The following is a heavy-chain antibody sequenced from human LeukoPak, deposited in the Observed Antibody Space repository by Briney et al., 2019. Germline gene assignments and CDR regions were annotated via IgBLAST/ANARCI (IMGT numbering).Heavy chain of an antibody. CDR1: GYTFTDYY. CDR2: VDPEDGET. V-gene: IGHV1-69-2*01. Sequence: ASVKVSCKVSGYTFTDYYMHWVQQAPGKGLEWMGLVDPEDGETIYAEKFQGGVTITADTSTDTAYMELSSLRSEDTAVYYCATERNSGYSHWGQGTLVTVSS. CDR3: ATERNSGYSH. D-gene: IGHD3-22*01. J-gene: IGHJ4*02.